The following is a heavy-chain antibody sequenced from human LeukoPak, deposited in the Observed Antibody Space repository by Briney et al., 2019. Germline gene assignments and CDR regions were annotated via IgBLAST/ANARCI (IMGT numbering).Heavy chain of an antibody. CDR3: ARVKVYCSSTSYPLGWFDP. D-gene: IGHD2-2*01. Sequence: SETLSLTCAVYGGSFSGYYWSWIRQPPGKGLEWIGEINHSGSTNYNPSLKSRVTISVDTSKNQFSLKLSSVTAADTAVYYCARVKVYCSSTSYPLGWFDPWGQGTLVTVSS. CDR2: INHSGST. J-gene: IGHJ5*02. CDR1: GGSFSGYY. V-gene: IGHV4-34*01.